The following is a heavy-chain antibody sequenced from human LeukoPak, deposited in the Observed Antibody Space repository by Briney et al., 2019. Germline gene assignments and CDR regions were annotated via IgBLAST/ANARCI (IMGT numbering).Heavy chain of an antibody. V-gene: IGHV1-46*01. CDR2: INPSDGKT. J-gene: IGHJ6*03. D-gene: IGHD3-10*01. Sequence: ASVKVSCKASGYTFTNYYMHWVRQAPGQGLEWMGIINPSDGKTSYAQKFQGRVTMTRDTSTSTVYMELSSLRSEDMAVYYCARGPRITLIRGGQWYYYMDVWGKGTTVTISS. CDR1: GYTFTNYY. CDR3: ARGPRITLIRGGQWYYYMDV.